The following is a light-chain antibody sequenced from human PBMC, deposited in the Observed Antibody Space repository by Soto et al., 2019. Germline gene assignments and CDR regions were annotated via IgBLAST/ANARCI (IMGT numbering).Light chain of an antibody. J-gene: IGLJ3*02. CDR3: SSYTSSNTWV. Sequence: QSALTQPPSVSGSPGQSATISCIGTSSDVGSYNRVSWYQQSPGTAPKVMIYEVNNRPSGVPDRLSGSKSGNTASLTIIGLQAEDEADYYCSSYTSSNTWVFGGGTKLTVL. CDR2: EVN. V-gene: IGLV2-18*02. CDR1: SSDVGSYNR.